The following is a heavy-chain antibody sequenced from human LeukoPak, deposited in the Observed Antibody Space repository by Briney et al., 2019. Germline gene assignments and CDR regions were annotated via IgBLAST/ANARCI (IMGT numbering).Heavy chain of an antibody. CDR1: GYTGIELS. CDR2: FDPEDGET. D-gene: IGHD3-3*01. CDR3: ATHTISGVVTYASLI. J-gene: IGHJ3*02. V-gene: IGHV1-24*01. Sequence: ASVKVSCKLSGYTGIELSMHWVRQVPGKGREWMGGFDPEDGETKYAQKFQGRVTMTEDTSTDTAYMELSRLTSEDTAVYYCATHTISGVVTYASLIWGRGTLVTVSS.